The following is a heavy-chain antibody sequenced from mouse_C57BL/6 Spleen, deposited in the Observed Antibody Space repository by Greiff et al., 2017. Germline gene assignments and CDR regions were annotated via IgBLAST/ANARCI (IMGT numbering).Heavy chain of an antibody. CDR1: GYSITSGYY. V-gene: IGHV3-6*01. J-gene: IGHJ3*01. CDR3: AIYYDYDTWFAY. CDR2: ISYDGSN. Sequence: EVKLVEPGPGLVKPSQSLSLTCSVTGYSITSGYYWNWIRQFPGNKLEWMGYISYDGSNNYNPSLKNRISITRDTSKNQFSLKLNSVTTEDTATYYCAIYYDYDTWFAYWGQGTLVTVSA. D-gene: IGHD2-4*01.